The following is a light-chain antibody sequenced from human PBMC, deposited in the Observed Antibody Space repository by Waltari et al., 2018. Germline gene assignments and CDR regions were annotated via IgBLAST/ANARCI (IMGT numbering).Light chain of an antibody. V-gene: IGKV1-39*01. J-gene: IGKJ3*01. CDR1: QNINNY. CDR3: QQSSSSPIT. CDR2: ASS. Sequence: DIQMTQSPSPLSASVGDRVIITCRASQNINNYLNWYQQKPGKAPKLLIYASSNLQGGVPSRFSGDGSGTDFTLTISTLQPEDFATYYCQQSSSSPITFGPGTKVDVK.